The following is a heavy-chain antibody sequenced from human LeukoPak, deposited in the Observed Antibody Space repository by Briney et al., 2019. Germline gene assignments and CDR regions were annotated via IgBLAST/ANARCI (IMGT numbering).Heavy chain of an antibody. J-gene: IGHJ4*02. D-gene: IGHD1-26*01. CDR2: IIPIFGTA. CDR3: ARDSARPVGATGPAFDY. Sequence: GASVKVSCKASGGTCSSYAISWVRQAPGQGLEWMGGIIPIFGTANYAQKFQGRVTSTADESTSTAYMELSSLRSEDTAVYSCARDSARPVGATGPAFDYWGQGTLVTVSS. V-gene: IGHV1-69*13. CDR1: GGTCSSYA.